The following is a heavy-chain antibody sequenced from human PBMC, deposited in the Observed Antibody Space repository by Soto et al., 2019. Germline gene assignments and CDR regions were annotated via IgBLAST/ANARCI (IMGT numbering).Heavy chain of an antibody. V-gene: IGHV4-34*01. CDR2: INHSGST. D-gene: IGHD6-6*01. Sequence: QVQLQQWGAGLLKPSETLSLTCAVYGGSFSGYYWSWIRQPPGKGLEWIGEINHSGSTNYNPSLKSRVTISVDTSKNQFSLKLRSVTAADTAVYYCARGKSYSSSWRAGTWFDPWGQGTLVTVSS. J-gene: IGHJ5*02. CDR1: GGSFSGYY. CDR3: ARGKSYSSSWRAGTWFDP.